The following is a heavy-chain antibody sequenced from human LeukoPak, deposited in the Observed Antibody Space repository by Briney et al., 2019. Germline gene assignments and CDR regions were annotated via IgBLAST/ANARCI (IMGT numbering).Heavy chain of an antibody. Sequence: GGSLKLSCAASGFTFSSYAMSWVRRAPGKGLEWVSAISGSGGSTYYADSVKGRFTISRDNSKHTLYLHMNSLRAEDTAVYYCAKGYYYDSTGYYPVDYWGQGILVTVSS. CDR1: GFTFSSYA. J-gene: IGHJ4*02. V-gene: IGHV3-23*01. CDR3: AKGYYYDSTGYYPVDY. D-gene: IGHD3-22*01. CDR2: ISGSGGST.